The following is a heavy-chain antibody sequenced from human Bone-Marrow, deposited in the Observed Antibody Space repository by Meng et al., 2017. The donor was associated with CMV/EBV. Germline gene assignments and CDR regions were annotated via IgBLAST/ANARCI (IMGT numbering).Heavy chain of an antibody. V-gene: IGHV3-30*02. J-gene: IGHJ6*02. Sequence: GESLKISCAASGFTFSSYAMHWVRQAPGKGLEWVANIRFDGTNKYHADSVKGRFTISRDNSKNTLYLQMNSLRAEDTAVYYCAKRGDSSGTYAMDGWGQGTTVTVSS. D-gene: IGHD3-22*01. CDR1: GFTFSSYA. CDR3: AKRGDSSGTYAMDG. CDR2: IRFDGTNK.